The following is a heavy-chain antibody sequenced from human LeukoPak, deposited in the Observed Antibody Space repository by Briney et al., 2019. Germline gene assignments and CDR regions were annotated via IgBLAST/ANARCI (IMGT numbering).Heavy chain of an antibody. D-gene: IGHD4-17*01. CDR1: GGSSSSSNYY. V-gene: IGHV4-61*02. J-gene: IGHJ3*02. CDR3: ARLFGDYETPAFDI. Sequence: SETLSLTCTVSGGSSSSSNYYWSWIRQPAGKGLEWIGRIYSSGGTNYNPSLKSRVTISVDTSKNQFSLKLTSVTAADTAVFYCARLFGDYETPAFDIWGHGTMVTVSS. CDR2: IYSSGGT.